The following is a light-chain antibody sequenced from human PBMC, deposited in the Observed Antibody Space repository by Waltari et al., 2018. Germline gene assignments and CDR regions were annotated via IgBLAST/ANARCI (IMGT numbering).Light chain of an antibody. Sequence: QSALTQPASVSGSPGQSITISRSGVGSAVGASDYVSWHQHHPGKAPQVIIYDVTNRPSGVSDRFSASKSVNTASLTISRLQPEDEADYYCFSQTLDGLVLFGGGTRLTVL. CDR1: GSAVGASDY. J-gene: IGLJ2*01. V-gene: IGLV2-14*03. CDR2: DVT. CDR3: FSQTLDGLVL.